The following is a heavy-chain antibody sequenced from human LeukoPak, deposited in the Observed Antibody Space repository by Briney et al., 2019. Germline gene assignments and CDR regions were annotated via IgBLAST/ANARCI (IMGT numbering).Heavy chain of an antibody. Sequence: PGGSLRLSCAASGFPFSSYAMSGVRQSPGKGLEWVSSISGGNGNTYYAYYADSVGGRFTISRDSSKNTLYLQMNSLRAEDTAVYYCAKFYDILTGYFDYWGQGTLVTVSS. V-gene: IGHV3-23*01. CDR2: ISGGNGNTYYA. J-gene: IGHJ4*02. D-gene: IGHD3-9*01. CDR1: GFPFSSYA. CDR3: AKFYDILTGYFDY.